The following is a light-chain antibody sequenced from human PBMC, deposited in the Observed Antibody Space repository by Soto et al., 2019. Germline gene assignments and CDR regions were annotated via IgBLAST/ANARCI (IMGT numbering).Light chain of an antibody. Sequence: QSALTQPASVSGSPGQSITISCTGTSSDIGTYKYVSWFQHHPGKAPKLIIFEVSNRPSGVPDRFSGSKSGNTASLTVSGLHAEDEADYYCSSYSGSDNFVVFGGGTKLTVL. CDR2: EVS. CDR3: SSYSGSDNFVV. J-gene: IGLJ2*01. V-gene: IGLV2-8*01. CDR1: SSDIGTYKY.